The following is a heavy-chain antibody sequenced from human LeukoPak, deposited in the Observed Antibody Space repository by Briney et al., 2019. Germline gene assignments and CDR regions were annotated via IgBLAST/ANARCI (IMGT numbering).Heavy chain of an antibody. CDR1: GGSISSYY. Sequence: PSETLSLTCTVSGGSISSYYWSWIRQPPGKGLEWIGYIYYSGSTNYKPSLKSRVTISVETSKNQFSLKLSSVTAADTAVYYCARLVRMGFFDYWGQGTLVTVSS. D-gene: IGHD3-16*01. CDR3: ARLVRMGFFDY. V-gene: IGHV4-59*08. J-gene: IGHJ4*02. CDR2: IYYSGST.